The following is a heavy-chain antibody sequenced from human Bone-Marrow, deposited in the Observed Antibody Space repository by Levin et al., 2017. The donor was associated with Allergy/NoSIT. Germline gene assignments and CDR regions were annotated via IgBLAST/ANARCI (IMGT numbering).Heavy chain of an antibody. Sequence: GESLKISCVVSGFSFSRYWMHWVRQAPGKGLVWVSRIKSDGSSTDYADSVKGRFTISRDNAKNTLYLQMNSLRADDTAVYYCAKISNEGFWGQGTLVTVSS. CDR2: IKSDGSST. J-gene: IGHJ4*02. V-gene: IGHV3-74*01. CDR1: GFSFSRYW. D-gene: IGHD3-3*02. CDR3: AKISNEGF.